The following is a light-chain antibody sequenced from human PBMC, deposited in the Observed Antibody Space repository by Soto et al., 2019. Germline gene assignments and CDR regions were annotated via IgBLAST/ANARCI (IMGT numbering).Light chain of an antibody. CDR1: SSDVGGYNF. CDR2: DVT. V-gene: IGLV2-8*01. Sequence: QSALTQPPSASGSPGQSVTISCTGASSDVGGYNFVSWYQHHPGKAPRLMIYDVTQRPSGVPDRFSGSKSGNTASLTVSGLQAEDEADYYCCSYAGSSTFVVFGGGTKLTVL. J-gene: IGLJ2*01. CDR3: CSYAGSSTFVV.